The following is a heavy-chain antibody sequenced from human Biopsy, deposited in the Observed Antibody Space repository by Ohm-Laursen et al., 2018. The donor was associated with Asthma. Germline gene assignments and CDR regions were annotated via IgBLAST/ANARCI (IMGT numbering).Heavy chain of an antibody. CDR2: IYYSGET. D-gene: IGHD2-15*01. J-gene: IGHJ2*01. CDR1: GASITTSPSY. V-gene: IGHV4-39*07. Sequence: SETLSLTCTVSGASITTSPSYWGWLRLLPGKGLEWIGCIYYSGETFFNPSLKNPLFMSLDSSKNQFSLKLGSVTAADTAVYYCARVPTTLRYFDLWGRGTLVTVSS. CDR3: ARVPTTLRYFDL.